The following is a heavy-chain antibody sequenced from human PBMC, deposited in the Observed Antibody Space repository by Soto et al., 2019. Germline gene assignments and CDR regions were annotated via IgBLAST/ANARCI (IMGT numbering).Heavy chain of an antibody. V-gene: IGHV5-51*01. CDR2: IYPGDSDT. Sequence: GESLKISCKGSGYSFTSYWIGWVRQMPGKSMEWMGIIYPGDSDTRYSPSFQGQVTISADKSISTAYLQWSSLKASDTAMYYCARDALGGVTNYYYYGMDVWGQGTTVTSP. CDR1: GYSFTSYW. D-gene: IGHD3-16*01. CDR3: ARDALGGVTNYYYYGMDV. J-gene: IGHJ6*02.